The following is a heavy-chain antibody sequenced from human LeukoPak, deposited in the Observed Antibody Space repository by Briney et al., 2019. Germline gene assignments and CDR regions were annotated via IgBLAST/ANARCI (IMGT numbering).Heavy chain of an antibody. CDR1: GYTFTSYD. CDR3: ARVGLETVPYYFYYMDV. V-gene: IGHV1-8*01. Sequence: GASVKVSCKASGYTFTSYDINWVRQATGQGLEWMGWMNPNSGNTGYAQKFQGRVTMTRNTSISTAYMELSSLRSEDTAVYYCARVGLETVPYYFYYMDVWGKGTTVTISS. D-gene: IGHD3/OR15-3a*01. CDR2: MNPNSGNT. J-gene: IGHJ6*03.